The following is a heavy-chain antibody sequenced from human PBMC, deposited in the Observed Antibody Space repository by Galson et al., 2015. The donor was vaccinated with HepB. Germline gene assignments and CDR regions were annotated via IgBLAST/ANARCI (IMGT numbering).Heavy chain of an antibody. D-gene: IGHD3-10*01. CDR3: ARYERARLPGGSGYYFYMDV. Sequence: QSGAEVKKPGESLKISCKVSGYSFTSYWIGWVRQMPGKGLEWMGIIYPGDSDTRYSPSFQGQVTISADKSISTAYLQWSSLKASDTAMYYCARYERARLPGGSGYYFYMDVWGKGTTVTVSS. J-gene: IGHJ6*03. V-gene: IGHV5-51*01. CDR2: IYPGDSDT. CDR1: GYSFTSYW.